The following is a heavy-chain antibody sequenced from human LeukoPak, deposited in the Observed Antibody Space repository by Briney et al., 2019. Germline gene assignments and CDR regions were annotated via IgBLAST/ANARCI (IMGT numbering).Heavy chain of an antibody. CDR3: AKTWLQVHLPFDY. CDR1: GFTFSSYA. Sequence: GGSLRLSCAASGFTFSSYAMSWVRQAPGKGLEWVSAISGSGGSTYYADSVKGRFTISRDNSKNTLYLQMNSLRTEDTAVYYCAKTWLQVHLPFDYWGQGTLVTVSS. D-gene: IGHD5-24*01. J-gene: IGHJ4*02. V-gene: IGHV3-23*01. CDR2: ISGSGGST.